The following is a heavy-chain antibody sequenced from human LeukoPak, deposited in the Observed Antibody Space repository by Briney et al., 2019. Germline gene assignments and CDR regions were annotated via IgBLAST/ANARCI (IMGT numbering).Heavy chain of an antibody. J-gene: IGHJ4*02. D-gene: IGHD6-13*01. CDR1: GFNFNTYW. Sequence: GGSLRLSCAASGFNFNTYWMSWVRQAPGKGLEWVANIKQDGSEKFYVDSMKGRFTISRDNSKNSLYLQMNSLRAEDTAMYYCAVAAAGTTWGQGTLVTVSS. CDR3: AVAAAGTT. CDR2: IKQDGSEK. V-gene: IGHV3-7*01.